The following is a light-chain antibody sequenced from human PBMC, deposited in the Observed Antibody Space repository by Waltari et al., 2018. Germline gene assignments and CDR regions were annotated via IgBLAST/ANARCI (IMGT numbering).Light chain of an antibody. Sequence: DIQMTQSPSSLSASVGDRVTITCRASQSISSYLNWYQQKPGKAPKLLIYAASSLQSGVPSRFSGSGSVTDFTLIISSLQPEDFATYYCQQSYSTLYTFGQGTKLEIK. CDR1: QSISSY. CDR3: QQSYSTLYT. CDR2: AAS. J-gene: IGKJ2*01. V-gene: IGKV1-39*01.